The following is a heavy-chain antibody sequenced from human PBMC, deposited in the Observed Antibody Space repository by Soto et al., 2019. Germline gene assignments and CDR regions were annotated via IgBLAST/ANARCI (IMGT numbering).Heavy chain of an antibody. CDR2: ISDSGGNT. V-gene: IGHV3-23*01. CDR1: GFTFSSCA. Sequence: EVQLLESGGGLAQPGGSLRLSCAASGFTFSSCAMSWVRQAPGKGLDWVSSISDSGGNTNYADSVKGRFTISRDNSKNTLYLQMSSLRAGDTAVYYCAKYHNLDYWGQGTLVTVSS. CDR3: AKYHNLDY. J-gene: IGHJ4*02. D-gene: IGHD3-10*01.